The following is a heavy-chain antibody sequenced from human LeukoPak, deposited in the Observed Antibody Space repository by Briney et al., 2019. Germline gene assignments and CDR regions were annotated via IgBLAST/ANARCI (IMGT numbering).Heavy chain of an antibody. CDR1: GGSISSYY. CDR2: IYYSGST. J-gene: IGHJ4*02. CDR3: ATYYYDSSGYYHDDY. D-gene: IGHD3-22*01. Sequence: ASETLSLTCTVSGGSISSYYWSWIRQPPGKGLEWIGYIYYSGSTNYNPSLKSRVTISVDTSKNQFSLKLSSVTAADTAVYYCATYYYDSSGYYHDDYWGQGTLVTVSS. V-gene: IGHV4-59*01.